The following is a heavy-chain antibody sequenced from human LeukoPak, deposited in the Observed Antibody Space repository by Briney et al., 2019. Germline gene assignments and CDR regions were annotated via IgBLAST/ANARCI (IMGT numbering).Heavy chain of an antibody. D-gene: IGHD3-3*01. J-gene: IGHJ4*02. V-gene: IGHV3-49*04. CDR1: GFTFGDYA. CDR2: IRSKAYGGTT. CDR3: ASYYDFWSGYYTADY. Sequence: GGSLRLSCTASGFTFGDYAMSWVRQAPGKGLEWVGFIRSKAYGGTTEYAASVKGRFTISRDDSKSIAYLQMNSLKTEDTAVYYCASYYDFWSGYYTADYWGQGTLVTVSS.